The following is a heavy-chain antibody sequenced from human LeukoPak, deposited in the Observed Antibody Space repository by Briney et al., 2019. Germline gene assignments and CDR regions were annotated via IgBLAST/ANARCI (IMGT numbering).Heavy chain of an antibody. D-gene: IGHD3-10*01. CDR3: AKDLYYGSGSPYYFDY. V-gene: IGHV3-23*01. CDR2: ISGSGGST. Sequence: GGSLRLSCAASGFTFSSYATSWVRQAPGKGLEWVSAISGSGGSTYYADSVKGRFTISRDNSKNTLYLQMNSLRAEDTAVYYCAKDLYYGSGSPYYFDYWGQGTLVTVSS. CDR1: GFTFSSYA. J-gene: IGHJ4*02.